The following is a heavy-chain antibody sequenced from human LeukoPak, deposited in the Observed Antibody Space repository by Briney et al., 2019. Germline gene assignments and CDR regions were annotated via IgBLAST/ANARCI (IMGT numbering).Heavy chain of an antibody. CDR2: IYPGDSDT. CDR1: GYSFTSYR. CDR3: ASRTSYGDYDAFDI. Sequence: GESLKNSWKGSGYSFTSYRIGWVRQMPGKGLEWMGIIYPGDSDTRYSPSFQGQVTISADKSISTAYLQWSSLKASDTAMYYCASRTSYGDYDAFDIWGQGTMVTVSS. V-gene: IGHV5-51*01. D-gene: IGHD4-17*01. J-gene: IGHJ3*02.